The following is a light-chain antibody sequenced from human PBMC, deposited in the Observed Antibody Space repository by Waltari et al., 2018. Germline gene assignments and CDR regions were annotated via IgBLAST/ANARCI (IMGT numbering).Light chain of an antibody. CDR1: RSNIGSYS. Sequence: QSVLTQPPSQSGTPGQRVTISCSGSRSNIGSYSVNWYKQLPGMAPRLLMHSNEGRPSGVPDRFSASKSGTSASLDISGLQSEDEGDYYCAAWDDSLSGAWVFGGGTKLTVL. CDR3: AAWDDSLSGAWV. V-gene: IGLV1-44*01. CDR2: SNE. J-gene: IGLJ3*02.